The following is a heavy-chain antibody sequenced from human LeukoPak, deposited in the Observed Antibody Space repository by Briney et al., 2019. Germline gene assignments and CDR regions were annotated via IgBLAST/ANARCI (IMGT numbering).Heavy chain of an antibody. D-gene: IGHD3-10*01. Sequence: TSETLSLTCTVSGYSIRSGYYWAWVRQPPGKGLEWIATIYHSGITYYNPSLESRVTISIDTSENQFSLKLSSVTAADTAVYYCASYYGSGRYFDYWGQGTLVTVFS. J-gene: IGHJ4*02. CDR1: GYSIRSGYY. CDR2: IYHSGIT. V-gene: IGHV4-38-2*02. CDR3: ASYYGSGRYFDY.